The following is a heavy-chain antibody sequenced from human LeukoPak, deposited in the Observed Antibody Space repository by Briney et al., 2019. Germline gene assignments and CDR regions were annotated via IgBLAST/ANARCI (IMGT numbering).Heavy chain of an antibody. CDR3: ARGPVALYRYGMDV. D-gene: IGHD2-21*01. J-gene: IGHJ6*02. V-gene: IGHV3-13*01. CDR2: IGTAGDT. CDR1: GFTFSSYD. Sequence: GGSLRLSCAASGFTFSSYDMHWVRPATGKGLDWVSAIGTAGDTYYPGSVKGRFTISRENAKNSLYLQMNSLRAGDTAVYYCARGPVALYRYGMDVWGQGTTVTVSS.